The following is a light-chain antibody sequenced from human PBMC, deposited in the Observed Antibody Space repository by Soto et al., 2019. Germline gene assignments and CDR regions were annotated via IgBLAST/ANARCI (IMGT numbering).Light chain of an antibody. Sequence: QSALTQPASVSGSPGQSITISCTGTSSDIGHYDYVSWYQQHPGKAPKLMIYHVTYRPSGVSNRYSGSKSGNSASLTISGLHADDDADYYCCSLTPSHTYVFGSGTKLTVL. V-gene: IGLV2-14*03. CDR3: CSLTPSHTYV. CDR1: SSDIGHYDY. CDR2: HVT. J-gene: IGLJ1*01.